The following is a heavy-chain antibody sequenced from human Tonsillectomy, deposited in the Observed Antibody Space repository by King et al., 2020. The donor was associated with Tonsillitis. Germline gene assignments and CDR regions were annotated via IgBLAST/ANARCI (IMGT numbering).Heavy chain of an antibody. CDR3: ARDNGASRYSFYYGMYV. V-gene: IGHV3-20*04. J-gene: IGHJ6*02. D-gene: IGHD4-17*01. Sequence: VQLVESGGGVVRPGGSLRLSCAASGFTFADHGMSWVRHAPGKGLEWVSGINWNGGSTGYAESVKGRFTISRDNDKNYLYLQMNSMRVEDTALYYCARDNGASRYSFYYGMYVWGQGTTITVSS. CDR2: INWNGGST. CDR1: GFTFADHG.